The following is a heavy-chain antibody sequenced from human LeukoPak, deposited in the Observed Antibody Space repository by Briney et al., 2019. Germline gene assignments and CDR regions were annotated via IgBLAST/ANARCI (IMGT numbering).Heavy chain of an antibody. V-gene: IGHV4/OR15-8*01. D-gene: IGHD6-25*01. CDR2: IHDDGRT. CDR1: GGSMSDSIT. J-gene: IGHJ5*02. CDR3: AKVLTAAGLDL. Sequence: PSETLSLTCSVSGGSMSDSITWGWVRQPPGKGLEWLANIHDDGRTAPNPSLRSRLTISQDRSKNQFSLKVSSVTAAVTAFYYCAKVLTAAGLDLWGQGILVTVSS.